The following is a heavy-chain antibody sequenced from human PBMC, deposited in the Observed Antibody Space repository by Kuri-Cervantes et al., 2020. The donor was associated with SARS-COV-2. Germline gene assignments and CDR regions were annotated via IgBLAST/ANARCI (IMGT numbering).Heavy chain of an antibody. CDR1: GHTFTNYY. J-gene: IGHJ5*01. Sequence: ASVKVSCKASGHTFTNYYFYWVRQAPGQGLGWVATFIPGSSYTHYAPRFQGRVTVTRDTSTGTVHMELSSLRSDDTAVYYCAIQSSNWYNSWGQGTLVTVSS. CDR3: AIQSSNWYNS. CDR2: FIPGSSYT. V-gene: IGHV1-46*01. D-gene: IGHD6-13*01.